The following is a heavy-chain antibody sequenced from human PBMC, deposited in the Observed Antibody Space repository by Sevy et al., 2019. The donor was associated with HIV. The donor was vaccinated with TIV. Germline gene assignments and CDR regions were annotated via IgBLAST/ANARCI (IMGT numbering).Heavy chain of an antibody. Sequence: ASVKVSCKASGGTFSSYAISWVRQVPGQGLEWMGGIIPIFGTANYAQKFQGRVTITADESTSTAYMELSSLRSEDTAVYYCASPAGYCSSTSCYGIYYYYGMDVWGQGTTVTVSS. CDR1: GGTFSSYA. D-gene: IGHD2-2*01. V-gene: IGHV1-69*13. CDR2: IIPIFGTA. CDR3: ASPAGYCSSTSCYGIYYYYGMDV. J-gene: IGHJ6*02.